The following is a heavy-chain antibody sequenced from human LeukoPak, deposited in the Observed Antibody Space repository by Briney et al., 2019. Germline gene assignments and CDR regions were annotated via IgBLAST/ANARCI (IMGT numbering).Heavy chain of an antibody. V-gene: IGHV4-61*02. CDR2: IYTSGST. D-gene: IGHD3-22*01. CDR1: GGSISSGSYY. CDR3: ARGTSDSSGYYYGAFDI. J-gene: IGHJ3*02. Sequence: SETLSLTCTVSGGSISSGSYYWSWIRQPAGKGLKWIGRIYTSGSTNYNPSLKSRVTISVDTSKNQFSLKLSSVTAADTAVYYCARGTSDSSGYYYGAFDIWGQGTVVTVPS.